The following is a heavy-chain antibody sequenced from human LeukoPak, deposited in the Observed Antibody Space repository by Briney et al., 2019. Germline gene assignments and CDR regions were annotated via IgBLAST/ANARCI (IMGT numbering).Heavy chain of an antibody. V-gene: IGHV1-18*01. CDR2: ISAYNDNT. CDR1: GYTFTMYG. CDR3: ARDPGSGYEEHFDY. D-gene: IGHD5-12*01. J-gene: IGHJ4*02. Sequence: ASVKVSCKASGYTFTMYGITWVRQAPGQGLEWMGWISAYNDNTNYAQNLQDRVTMTTDASTSTVYMELRSLGSDDTAVYYCARDPGSGYEEHFDYWGQGTLVTVSS.